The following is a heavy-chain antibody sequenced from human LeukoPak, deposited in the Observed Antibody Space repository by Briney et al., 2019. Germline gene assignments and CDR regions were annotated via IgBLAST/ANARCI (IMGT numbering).Heavy chain of an antibody. CDR3: ASRSSWYDPFDY. V-gene: IGHV3-21*01. CDR2: ISSSSSYI. Sequence: GGSLRLSCAASGFTFSSYSMNWVRQAPGKGLEWVSSISSSSSYIYYADSLKGRFTISRDNAKNSLYLQMDSLRVEDTAVYYCASRSSWYDPFDYWGQGTLVTVSS. CDR1: GFTFSSYS. J-gene: IGHJ4*02. D-gene: IGHD6-13*01.